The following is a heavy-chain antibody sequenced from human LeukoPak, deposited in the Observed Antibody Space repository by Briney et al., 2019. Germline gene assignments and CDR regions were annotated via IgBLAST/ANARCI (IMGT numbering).Heavy chain of an antibody. D-gene: IGHD3-22*01. J-gene: IGHJ3*02. CDR1: GGSVTSGGHY. Sequence: SQTLSLTCTVSGGSVTSGGHYWSWIRQYPGRGLDWLGNIYHSGSTNYNPSLKSRVTISVDTSKNQFSLKLSSVTAADTAVYYCARRDSSGPASDAFDIWGQGTMVTVSS. CDR2: IYHSGST. CDR3: ARRDSSGPASDAFDI. V-gene: IGHV4-61*08.